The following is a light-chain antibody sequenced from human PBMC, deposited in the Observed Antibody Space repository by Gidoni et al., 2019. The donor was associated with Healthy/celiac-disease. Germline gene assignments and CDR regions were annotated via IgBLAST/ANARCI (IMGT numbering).Light chain of an antibody. V-gene: IGKV3D-7*01. CDR3: QQDYNLPPYT. CDR2: GAS. Sequence: EIVMTQSPATLSLSPGERATLSCRASQSVRSSYLSWYQQKPGQAPRLLIYGASTRATGIPARFSGSGSGTDFTLTISSLQPEDFAVYYCQQDYNLPPYTFGQGTKLEIK. CDR1: QSVRSSY. J-gene: IGKJ2*01.